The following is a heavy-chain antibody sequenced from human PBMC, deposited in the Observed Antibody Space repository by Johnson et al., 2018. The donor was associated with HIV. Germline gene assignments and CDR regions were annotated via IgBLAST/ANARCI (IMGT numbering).Heavy chain of an antibody. Sequence: VQLVESGGGLVQPGGSLRRSCAASGFSVSYNYMNWVRQAPGKGLEWVSYISSSGSTKYYADSVKGRFTISRDNAKNSLYLQMNSLRAEDTALYYCARGCLPARRAVDIWGQGTKVTVSS. V-gene: IGHV3-48*03. CDR2: ISSSGSTK. CDR3: ARGCLPARRAVDI. D-gene: IGHD2-2*01. CDR1: GFSVSYNY. J-gene: IGHJ3*02.